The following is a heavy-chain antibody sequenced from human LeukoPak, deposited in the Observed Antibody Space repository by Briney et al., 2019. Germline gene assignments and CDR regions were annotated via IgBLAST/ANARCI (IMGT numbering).Heavy chain of an antibody. D-gene: IGHD3-3*01. CDR1: GLTFSSYG. CDR2: MWYDGSNK. J-gene: IGHJ4*02. V-gene: IGHV3-33*01. CDR3: ARAGYDFWSGYYWLDY. Sequence: PGGSLRLSCAASGLTFSSYGMHWVRQAPGKGLEWVAVMWYDGSNKYYADSVKGRFTISRDNSKNTLYLQMNSLRAEDTAVYYCARAGYDFWSGYYWLDYWGQGTLVTVSS.